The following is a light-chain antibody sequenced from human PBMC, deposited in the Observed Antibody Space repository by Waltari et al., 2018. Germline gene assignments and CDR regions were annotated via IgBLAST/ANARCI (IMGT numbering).Light chain of an antibody. CDR3: NSYTDTTWV. CDR1: SSDGGDYYY. J-gene: IGLJ3*02. V-gene: IGLV2-14*03. CDR2: DVS. Sequence: QSVLTQPASVSGSPGQTITISCTGTSSDGGDYYYVSWYQQHPGTDPKVLIYDVSKRPSGVSNRFSGSKSGNTAFLTISGLQPEDEADYYCNSYTDTTWVFGGGTKLTVL.